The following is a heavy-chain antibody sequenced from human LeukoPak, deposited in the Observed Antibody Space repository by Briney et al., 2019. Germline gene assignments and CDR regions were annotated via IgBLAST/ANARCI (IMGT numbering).Heavy chain of an antibody. Sequence: GGSLRLSCAASGFTFSSYWMHWVRQAPGKGLVWVSRIKSDGSTNYADSVKGRFTISRDNAKNTVSLQMNTLRAEATGVYYCARAPSEIGGYYPEYFRHWGQGTLVTVSS. V-gene: IGHV3-74*01. D-gene: IGHD3-22*01. CDR1: GFTFSSYW. CDR2: IKSDGST. CDR3: ARAPSEIGGYYPEYFRH. J-gene: IGHJ1*01.